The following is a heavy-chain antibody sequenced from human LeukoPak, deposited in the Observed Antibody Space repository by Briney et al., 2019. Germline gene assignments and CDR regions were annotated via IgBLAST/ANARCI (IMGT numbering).Heavy chain of an antibody. CDR3: SSSRGGFYYYGVDV. J-gene: IGHJ6*02. Sequence: SETLSLTYAVYGGSFSGHYWTWIRQPPGKGLEWIGEINHSGSTNYNPFLKSRVIISVDTSKNQFSLKLTSVTAADTAVYYCSSSRGGFYYYGVDVWGQGTPVTVSS. D-gene: IGHD6-13*01. CDR2: INHSGST. CDR1: GGSFSGHY. V-gene: IGHV4-34*01.